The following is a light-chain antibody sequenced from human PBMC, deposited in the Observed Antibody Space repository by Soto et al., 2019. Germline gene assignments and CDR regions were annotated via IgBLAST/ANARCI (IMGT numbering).Light chain of an antibody. CDR1: RSDVGGYNY. CDR3: SSYAGSSNYV. V-gene: IGLV2-8*01. CDR2: EVS. J-gene: IGLJ1*01. Sequence: QSVLTQPPSASGSPGQSVTIPCTGTRSDVGGYNYVSWYQQHPGKAPKLMIFEVSQRPSGVPDRFSGSKSGNTASLTVSALQAEDEADYYCSSYAGSSNYVFGTGTEVTVL.